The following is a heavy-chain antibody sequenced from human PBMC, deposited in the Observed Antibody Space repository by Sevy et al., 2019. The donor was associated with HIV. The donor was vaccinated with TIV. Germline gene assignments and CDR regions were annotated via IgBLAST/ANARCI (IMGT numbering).Heavy chain of an antibody. J-gene: IGHJ4*02. V-gene: IGHV1-3*01. Sequence: ASVKVSCKASGYTFTSYAMHWVRQPPGQRLEGMGWINAGNGNTKYSQKFQGRATITRETSASTAYMELGSLRSEDTAVYYCARGSMKGFTMVRGVIFDYWGQGTLVTVSS. CDR1: GYTFTSYA. CDR2: INAGNGNT. CDR3: ARGSMKGFTMVRGVIFDY. D-gene: IGHD3-10*01.